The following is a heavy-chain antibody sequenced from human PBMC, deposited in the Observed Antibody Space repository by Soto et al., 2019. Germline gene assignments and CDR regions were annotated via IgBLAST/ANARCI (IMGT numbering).Heavy chain of an antibody. CDR2: IHYSGST. V-gene: IGHV4-59*12. CDR3: ARGQVVAAQH. CDR1: GGSISSYY. D-gene: IGHD2-15*01. J-gene: IGHJ4*02. Sequence: PSETLSLTCTVSGGSISSYYWSWIRQPPGKGLEWIGYIHYSGSTNYNPSLKSRVTISVDTSKNQFSLKLSSVTAADTAVYYCARGQVVAAQHWGQGTLVTVSS.